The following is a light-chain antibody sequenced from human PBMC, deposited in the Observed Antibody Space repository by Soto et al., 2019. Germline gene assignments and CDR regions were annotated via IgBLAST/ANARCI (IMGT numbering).Light chain of an antibody. J-gene: IGLJ1*01. Sequence: QSVLTQPPSASGTPGQRVTISCSGSISNIGGNTVNWYQQLPGTPPKLLMYSTNQRPSGVPDRFSGSKSGTSASLAISGLQSEDEADYFCAAWDDSLNGYVFGTVTKVTVL. CDR2: STN. CDR1: ISNIGGNT. CDR3: AAWDDSLNGYV. V-gene: IGLV1-44*01.